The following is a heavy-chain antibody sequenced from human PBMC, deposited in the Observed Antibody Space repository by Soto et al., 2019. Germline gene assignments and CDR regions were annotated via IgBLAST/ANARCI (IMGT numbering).Heavy chain of an antibody. CDR1: VGSISSGDHY. J-gene: IGHJ4*02. Sequence: SETLSLTCTVSVGSISSGDHYWGWIRQHPERGLEWIGYIDNSGITYDNPSLKSRIAMSVDTSQNQFSLKLRSVTAADTAVYYCARNYGNYGHYFDSWGQGTLVTVS. CDR3: ARNYGNYGHYFDS. V-gene: IGHV4-31*03. CDR2: IDNSGIT. D-gene: IGHD4-17*01.